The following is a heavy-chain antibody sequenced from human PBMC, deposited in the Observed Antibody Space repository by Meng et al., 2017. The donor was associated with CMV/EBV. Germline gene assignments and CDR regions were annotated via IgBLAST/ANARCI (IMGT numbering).Heavy chain of an antibody. Sequence: VQLVQSGSEVKKPWASVKVSCKASGYRFNGHYIHWVRQAPGQGLEWMGRINPNSAGTNYVEKFQGRVTMTRDTSNNIVYMELTRLTSDDTAVYYCTRSWIDSFTPDFDYWGQGTLVTVSS. J-gene: IGHJ4*02. D-gene: IGHD2-2*03. V-gene: IGHV1-2*06. CDR2: INPNSAGT. CDR1: GYRFNGHY. CDR3: TRSWIDSFTPDFDY.